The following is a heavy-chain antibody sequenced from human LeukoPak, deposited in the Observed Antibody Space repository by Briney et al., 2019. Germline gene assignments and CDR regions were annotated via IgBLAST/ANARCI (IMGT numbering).Heavy chain of an antibody. J-gene: IGHJ6*02. Sequence: GGSLRLSCAASGFTFSSYSMNWVRQAPGKGLEWVSSISSSSYMYYADSVKGRFTISRDNAKNSLYLQMNSLRAEDTAVYYCARDRSVGYCSSTSCANGDGMDVWGQGTTVTVSS. CDR3: ARDRSVGYCSSTSCANGDGMDV. V-gene: IGHV3-21*01. CDR2: ISSSSYM. CDR1: GFTFSSYS. D-gene: IGHD2-2*01.